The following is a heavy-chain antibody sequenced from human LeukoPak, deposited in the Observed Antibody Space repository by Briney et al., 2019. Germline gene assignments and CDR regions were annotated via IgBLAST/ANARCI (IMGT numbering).Heavy chain of an antibody. V-gene: IGHV3-7*01. J-gene: IGHJ4*02. CDR1: GFTFSSYW. Sequence: PGGSLRLSCAASGFTFSSYWMSWVRQAPGKGLEWVANIKQDGSEKYYVDSVKGRFTISRDNAKNSLYLQMNSLRAEDTAVYYCARCPYDSSGYYYVPSYFDCWGQGTLVTVSS. D-gene: IGHD3-22*01. CDR3: ARCPYDSSGYYYVPSYFDC. CDR2: IKQDGSEK.